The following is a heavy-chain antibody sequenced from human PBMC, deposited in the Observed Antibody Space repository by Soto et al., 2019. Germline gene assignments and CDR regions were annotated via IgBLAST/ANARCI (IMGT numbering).Heavy chain of an antibody. J-gene: IGHJ3*02. D-gene: IGHD3-9*01. CDR3: AKDLPGDPGRYYDILTGFDAFDI. CDR2: ISGSGGST. V-gene: IGHV3-23*01. CDR1: GFTFSSYA. Sequence: GGSLRLSCAASGFTFSSYAMSWVRQAPGKGLEWVSAISGSGGSTYYADSVKGRFTISRDNSKNTLYLQMNSLRAEDTAVYYCAKDLPGDPGRYYDILTGFDAFDIWGQGTMVTVSS.